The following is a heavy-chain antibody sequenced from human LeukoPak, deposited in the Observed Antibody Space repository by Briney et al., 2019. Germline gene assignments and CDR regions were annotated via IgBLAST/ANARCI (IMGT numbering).Heavy chain of an antibody. D-gene: IGHD3-22*01. Sequence: PGGSLRLSCAASGFTFSNAWMSWVRQAPGKGLEWVGRIKSKTDGGTTDYAAPVKGRFTISRDDSKNTLYLQMNSLKTEDTAVYYCTTESSGYYDSSGYFPYNWFDPWGQGTLVTVSS. CDR1: GFTFSNAW. CDR3: TTESSGYYDSSGYFPYNWFDP. J-gene: IGHJ5*02. V-gene: IGHV3-15*01. CDR2: IKSKTDGGTT.